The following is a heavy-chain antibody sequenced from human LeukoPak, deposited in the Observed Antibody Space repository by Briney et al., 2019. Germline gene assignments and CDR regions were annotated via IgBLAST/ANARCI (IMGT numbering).Heavy chain of an antibody. Sequence: GGSLRLSCAASGFTFSSFDMHWVRQPPGQGLEWVSTIGTASDTYYPGSVEGRFTLSRDNAKNSLYLQMNSLTAGDTAVYYCARGPPRGKYYYMDVWGKGTAVTVSS. CDR3: ARGPPRGKYYYMDV. CDR1: GFTFSSFD. D-gene: IGHD1-1*01. V-gene: IGHV3-13*01. CDR2: IGTASDT. J-gene: IGHJ6*03.